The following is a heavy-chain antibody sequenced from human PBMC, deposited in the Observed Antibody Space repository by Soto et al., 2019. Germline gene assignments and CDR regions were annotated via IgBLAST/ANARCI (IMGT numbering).Heavy chain of an antibody. D-gene: IGHD4-17*01. CDR2: VYYRGRS. J-gene: IGHJ4*02. V-gene: IGHV4-39*01. Sequence: SETLSLTCTFSGGSVTNSSYYWGCILQSPGKGLEWIGSVYYRGRSYSKSSVKSRVTISVDTSKNRFSLSLNSVTASDTAVYFCVSQRTTVPTQAYFDYWGPGALVTVS. CDR3: VSQRTTVPTQAYFDY. CDR1: GGSVTNSSYY.